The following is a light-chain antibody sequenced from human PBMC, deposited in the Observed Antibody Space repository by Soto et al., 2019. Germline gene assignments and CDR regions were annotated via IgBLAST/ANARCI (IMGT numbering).Light chain of an antibody. V-gene: IGKV3-20*01. CDR3: QQYASSPPWT. J-gene: IGKJ1*01. Sequence: EIVLTQSPGTLSLSPGERATLSCRASQRVSSGYLGWYQQRPGQAPRLLLYGGSNRAAGIPDRFSGRGSETDFTLTSSRLEAEDFAVYYCQQYASSPPWTFGQGTKVEIK. CDR2: GGS. CDR1: QRVSSGY.